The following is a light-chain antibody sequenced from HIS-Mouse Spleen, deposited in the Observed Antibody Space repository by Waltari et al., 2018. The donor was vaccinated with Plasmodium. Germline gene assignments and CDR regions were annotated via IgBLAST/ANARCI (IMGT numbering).Light chain of an antibody. CDR2: EDS. V-gene: IGLV3-10*01. J-gene: IGLJ3*02. CDR1: ALPKKY. Sequence: SYELTQPPSLSVSPGQTARITCSGAALPKKYASWYQQKSGQAPVLVSYEDSKRPSGIPERCSGSSSGTMATLTISGAQVEDEADYYCYSTDSSGNHRVFGGGTKLTVL. CDR3: YSTDSSGNHRV.